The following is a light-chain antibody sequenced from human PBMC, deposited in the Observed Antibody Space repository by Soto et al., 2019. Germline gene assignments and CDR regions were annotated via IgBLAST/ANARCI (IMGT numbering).Light chain of an antibody. CDR2: TND. CDR1: SSNIGTNT. CDR3: TTWDDSLGGFYV. J-gene: IGLJ1*01. V-gene: IGLV1-44*01. Sequence: QSVLTQPPSASGTPGQRVTISCSGSSSNIGTNTVNWYQHLPGAAPKLLIYTNDQRPSGVPARFSASKSGTSASLAISGLQSEDEGDYYCTTWDDSLGGFYVFGTGTKLTVL.